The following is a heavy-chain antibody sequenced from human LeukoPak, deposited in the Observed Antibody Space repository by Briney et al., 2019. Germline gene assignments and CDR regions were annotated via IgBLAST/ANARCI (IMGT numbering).Heavy chain of an antibody. D-gene: IGHD3-22*01. CDR2: IYSDGSDT. J-gene: IGHJ4*02. V-gene: IGHV3-74*01. CDR1: GFTFSRYW. Sequence: GGSLRLSCAASGFTFSRYWMHWVRQAPGKGLVWVSRIYSDGSDTSYADSVKGRFTISRDNAKNTLYLQMNSLRAEDTAVYYCARDYYDSSGPFDYWGQGTLVTVSS. CDR3: ARDYYDSSGPFDY.